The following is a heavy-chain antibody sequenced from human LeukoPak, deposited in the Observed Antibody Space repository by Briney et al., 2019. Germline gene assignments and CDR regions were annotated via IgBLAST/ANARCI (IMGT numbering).Heavy chain of an antibody. CDR1: GFTFSDYW. J-gene: IGHJ6*02. CDR2: IKSDGSEK. V-gene: IGHV3-7*01. CDR3: ARSFPLDYYYYYGMDV. Sequence: GGSLRLSCAASGFTFSDYWMSWVRQAPGKGLEWVANIKSDGSEKYYVDSMKGRFTISRDNSKNTLYLQMNSLRAEDTAVYYCARSFPLDYYYYYGMDVWGQGTTVTVSS.